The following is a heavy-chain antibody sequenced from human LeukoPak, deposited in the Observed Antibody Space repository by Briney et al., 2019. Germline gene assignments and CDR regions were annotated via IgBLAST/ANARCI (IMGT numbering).Heavy chain of an antibody. V-gene: IGHV4-4*09. J-gene: IGHJ3*02. CDR3: ARRFPYDFWSGLHQGAFDI. CDR1: GGSISSYY. CDR2: IYTSGST. Sequence: SETLSLTCTVSGGSISSYYWSWIRQPPGKGLEWIGYIYTSGSTNYNPSLKSRVTISVDTSKNQFSLKLSSVTAADTAVYYCARRFPYDFWSGLHQGAFDIWGQGTMVTVSS. D-gene: IGHD3-3*01.